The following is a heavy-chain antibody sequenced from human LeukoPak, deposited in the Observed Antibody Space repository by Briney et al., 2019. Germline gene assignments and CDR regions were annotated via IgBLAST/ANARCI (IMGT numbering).Heavy chain of an antibody. CDR1: GFTFSSYA. Sequence: GGSLRLSCAASGFTFSSYAMSWVRQAPGKGLEWVSAISGSGGSTYYADSVKGRLTISRDDSKNTVYLQMSSLRAEYTALHYCAKFERTYRSSWYHFDHWGQGTLVTVSS. CDR3: AKFERTYRSSWYHFDH. CDR2: ISGSGGST. J-gene: IGHJ4*02. V-gene: IGHV3-23*01. D-gene: IGHD6-13*01.